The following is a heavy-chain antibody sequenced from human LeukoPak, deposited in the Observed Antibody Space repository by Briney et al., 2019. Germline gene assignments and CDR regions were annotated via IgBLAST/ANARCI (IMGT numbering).Heavy chain of an antibody. V-gene: IGHV3-11*01. J-gene: IGHJ4*02. Sequence: GGSLRLSCVGSGFIFGDFYMNWIRQAPGKGLEWISFITSSGDSIYYADSVKGRFTVFRDNAKNSLYLEMKSLRAEDTAVYFCARDPEYSDRWGQGTLVTVSS. CDR3: ARDPEYSDR. CDR1: GFIFGDFY. CDR2: ITSSGDSI. D-gene: IGHD4-17*01.